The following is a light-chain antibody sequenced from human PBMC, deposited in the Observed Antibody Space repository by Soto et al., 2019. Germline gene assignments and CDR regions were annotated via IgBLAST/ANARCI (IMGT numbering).Light chain of an antibody. CDR1: QSVNSY. J-gene: IGKJ3*01. CDR3: QQRDNWPPT. CDR2: DAS. V-gene: IGKV3-11*01. Sequence: EVLLTQSPATLSFSPGERASLSGRASQSVNSYLTWYQHKPGQAPRLLISDASNRATGIPARFSGSGSGTNFTLTISSLEPEDFAVYYCQQRDNWPPTFGPGTKVDI.